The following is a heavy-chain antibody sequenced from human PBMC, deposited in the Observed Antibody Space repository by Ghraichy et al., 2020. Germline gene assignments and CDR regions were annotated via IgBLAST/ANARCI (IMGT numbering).Heavy chain of an antibody. D-gene: IGHD3-16*02. V-gene: IGHV3-30*18. CDR2: ISYDGSLK. Sequence: GESLNISCAASGFTFSSYGMHWVRQAPGKGLEWVAVISYDGSLKYYADSVKGRFTISRDNSKNTLYLQMNSLRAEDTAVFYCAKGRGELSSIFDYWGQGSLVTVSS. J-gene: IGHJ4*02. CDR3: AKGRGELSSIFDY. CDR1: GFTFSSYG.